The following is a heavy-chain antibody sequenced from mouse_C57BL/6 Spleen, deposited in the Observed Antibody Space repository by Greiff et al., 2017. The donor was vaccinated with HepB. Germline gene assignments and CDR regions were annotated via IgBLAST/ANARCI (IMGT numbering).Heavy chain of an antibody. D-gene: IGHD1-1*01. CDR1: GFSLTSYG. CDR3: ASPNYYGSSYVYFDV. Sequence: VQLQESGPGLVQPSQSLSITCTVSGFSLTSYGVHWVRQSPGKGLEWLGVIWSGGSTDYNAAFISRLSISKDNSKSQVFFKMNSLQADDTALYYCASPNYYGSSYVYFDVWGTGTTVTVSS. V-gene: IGHV2-2*01. CDR2: IWSGGST. J-gene: IGHJ1*03.